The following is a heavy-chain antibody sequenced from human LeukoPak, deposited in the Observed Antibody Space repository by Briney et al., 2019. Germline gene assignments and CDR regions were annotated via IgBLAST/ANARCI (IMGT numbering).Heavy chain of an antibody. CDR1: GFTFSNAW. CDR2: IKSKTDGGTT. D-gene: IGHD5-12*01. Sequence: GGSLRLSCAASGFTFSNAWMSWVRQAPGKGLEWVGRIKSKTDGGTTDYAAPVKGRFTISRDDSKNTLYLQMNSLKTEDTAVYYCTTATYSGYDFEERIDYWGQGTLVTVSS. V-gene: IGHV3-15*01. CDR3: TTATYSGYDFEERIDY. J-gene: IGHJ4*02.